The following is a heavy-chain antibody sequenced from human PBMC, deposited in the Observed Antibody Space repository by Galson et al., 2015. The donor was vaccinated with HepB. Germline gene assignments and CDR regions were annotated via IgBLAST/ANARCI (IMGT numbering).Heavy chain of an antibody. CDR1: GFTFSSYA. Sequence: SLRLSCAASGFTFSSYAMHWVRQAPGKGLEWVAVISYDGSNKYYADSVKGRFTISRDNSKNTLYLQMNSLRAEDTAVYYCARGALDYGGNHDAFDIWGQGTMVTVSS. V-gene: IGHV3-30*04. D-gene: IGHD4-23*01. CDR2: ISYDGSNK. J-gene: IGHJ3*02. CDR3: ARGALDYGGNHDAFDI.